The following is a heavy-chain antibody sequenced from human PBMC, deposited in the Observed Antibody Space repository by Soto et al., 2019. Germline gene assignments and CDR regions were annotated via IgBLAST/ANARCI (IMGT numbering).Heavy chain of an antibody. J-gene: IGHJ4*02. Sequence: ASVKVSCKASGYTFTSYGISWVRQAPGQGLEWMGWISAYNGNTNYAQKLQGRVTITTDTSTSTAYMELRSLRSDDTAVYYCARASLLGYCSGGSCYEGGGNYFDYWGQGTLVTVSS. V-gene: IGHV1-18*04. CDR1: GYTFTSYG. CDR3: ARASLLGYCSGGSCYEGGGNYFDY. CDR2: ISAYNGNT. D-gene: IGHD2-15*01.